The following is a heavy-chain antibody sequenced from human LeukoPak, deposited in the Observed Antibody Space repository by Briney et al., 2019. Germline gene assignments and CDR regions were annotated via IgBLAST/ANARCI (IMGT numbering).Heavy chain of an antibody. CDR2: IYHSGST. D-gene: IGHD4-17*01. Sequence: PSQTLSLTLAVSGGSISSGGLSWSWNPEPPGKGLGGIGYIYHSGSTYYNPSLKSRVTISVDRSKNQFSLKLSSVTAADTAVYYCARGGSYGDYVFDYWGQGTLVTVSS. CDR3: ARGGSYGDYVFDY. V-gene: IGHV4-30-2*01. J-gene: IGHJ4*02. CDR1: GGSISSGGLS.